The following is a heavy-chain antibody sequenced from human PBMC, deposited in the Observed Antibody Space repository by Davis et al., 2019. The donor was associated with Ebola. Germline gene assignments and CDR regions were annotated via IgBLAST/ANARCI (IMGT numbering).Heavy chain of an antibody. CDR1: GFTFSSYA. Sequence: GESLKISCAASGFTFSSYAMSWVRQAPGKGLEWVSAISGSGGSTYYADSVKGRFTISRDNSKNTLYLQMNSLRAEDTAVYYCAKARQQLAADYWGQGTLVTVSS. V-gene: IGHV3-23*01. J-gene: IGHJ4*02. D-gene: IGHD6-13*01. CDR2: ISGSGGST. CDR3: AKARQQLAADY.